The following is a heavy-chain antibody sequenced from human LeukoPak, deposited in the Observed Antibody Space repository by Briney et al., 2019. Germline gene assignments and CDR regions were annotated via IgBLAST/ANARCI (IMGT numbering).Heavy chain of an antibody. V-gene: IGHV3-30*19. CDR1: GFTFSSYG. D-gene: IGHD2-21*02. CDR2: ISYDGSNK. J-gene: IGHJ5*02. CDR3: ARSNIVVVTAASGLT. Sequence: GGSLRLSCAASGFTFSSYGMHWVRQAPGKGLEWVAVISYDGSNKYYADSVKGRFTISRDNSKNTLYLQMNSLRAEDTAVYYCARSNIVVVTAASGLTWGQGTLVTVSS.